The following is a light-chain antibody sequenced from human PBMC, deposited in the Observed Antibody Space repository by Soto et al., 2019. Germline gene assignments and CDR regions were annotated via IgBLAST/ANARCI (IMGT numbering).Light chain of an antibody. CDR3: QQRSNWPIT. CDR2: KAS. Sequence: DIQMTQSPSTLSGSLGDRVTITCRASQTISSLLAWYQQKPGKAPKLLIYKASTLKSGVPSRFSGGGSGTDFTLTISSLEPEDFALYYCQQRSNWPITFGQGARVEIK. J-gene: IGKJ5*01. CDR1: QTISSL. V-gene: IGKV1-5*03.